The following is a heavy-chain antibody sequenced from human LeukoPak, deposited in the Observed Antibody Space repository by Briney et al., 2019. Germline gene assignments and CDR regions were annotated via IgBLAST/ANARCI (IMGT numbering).Heavy chain of an antibody. CDR2: INHSGST. J-gene: IGHJ3*02. V-gene: IGHV4-34*01. Sequence: SETLSLTCAVYGGSFSGYYWSWIRQPPGKGLEWIGEINHSGSTNYNPSLKSRVTISVVTSKNQFSLKLSSVTAADTAVYYCARLSQIVAFDIWGQGTMVTVSS. CDR3: ARLSQIVAFDI. D-gene: IGHD6-6*01. CDR1: GGSFSGYY.